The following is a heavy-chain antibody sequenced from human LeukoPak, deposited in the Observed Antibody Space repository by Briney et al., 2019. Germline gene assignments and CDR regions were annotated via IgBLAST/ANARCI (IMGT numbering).Heavy chain of an antibody. CDR3: ARGHSGTTGFDY. D-gene: IGHD1-7*01. J-gene: IGHJ4*02. V-gene: IGHV1-8*01. Sequence: ASVKVSCKASGYTFTSYDINWVQQATGQGLEWMGWMNPNSGNTGYAQKFQGRVTMTRNTSISTAYMELSSLRSEDTAVYYCARGHSGTTGFDYWGQGTLVTVSS. CDR2: MNPNSGNT. CDR1: GYTFTSYD.